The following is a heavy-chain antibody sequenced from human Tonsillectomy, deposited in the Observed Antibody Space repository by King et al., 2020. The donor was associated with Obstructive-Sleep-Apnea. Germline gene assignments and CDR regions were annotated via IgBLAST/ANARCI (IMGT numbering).Heavy chain of an antibody. D-gene: IGHD4-23*01. Sequence: VQLQESGPRLVKPSQTLSLTCTVSGGSISSGGYYWSWIRQHPGKGLEWIGYIYYSGGTDYNPSLNSRVTMSVDPSKNQFSLRMTSVTAADTAVYYCARGIDYGANSEDYWGQGILVTVSS. V-gene: IGHV4-31*03. J-gene: IGHJ4*02. CDR3: ARGIDYGANSEDY. CDR2: IYYSGGT. CDR1: GGSISSGGYY.